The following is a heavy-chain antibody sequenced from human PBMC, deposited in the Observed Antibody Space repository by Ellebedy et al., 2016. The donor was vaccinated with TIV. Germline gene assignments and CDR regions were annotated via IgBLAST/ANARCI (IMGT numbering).Heavy chain of an antibody. CDR1: GGSISSYY. D-gene: IGHD3-10*01. CDR2: IYYSGST. Sequence: SETLSLXXTVSGGSISSYYWSWIRQPPGKGLEWIGYIYYSGSTNYNPSLKSRVTISVDTSKNQFSLKLSSVTAADTAVYYCARKPSEEYYYGSGSSAGAFDIWGQGTMVTVSS. V-gene: IGHV4-59*01. CDR3: ARKPSEEYYYGSGSSAGAFDI. J-gene: IGHJ3*02.